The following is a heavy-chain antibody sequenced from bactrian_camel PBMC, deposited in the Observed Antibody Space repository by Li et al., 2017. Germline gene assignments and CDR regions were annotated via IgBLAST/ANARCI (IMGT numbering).Heavy chain of an antibody. V-gene: IGHV3S44*01. Sequence: VQLVESGGDSVQAGGTLRLSCVASGHTDSIDSLITMGWLRQAPGKQREWVAAIDDADDTTRIPDSVKGRFTVSKDNAKNTLYLQMNSLKPEDTAMYYCAAVCSHPWLGPLKSGYNEWGQGTQVTVS. CDR2: IDDADDTT. CDR1: GHTDSIDSLIT. D-gene: IGHD1*01. CDR3: AAVCSHPWLGPLKSGYNE. J-gene: IGHJ4*01.